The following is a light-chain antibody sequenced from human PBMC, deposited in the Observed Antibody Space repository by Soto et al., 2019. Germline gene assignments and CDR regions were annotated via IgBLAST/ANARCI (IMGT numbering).Light chain of an antibody. CDR3: QSYDTGLSGPVV. CDR1: ASKTGAGFV. Sequence: QSVLTQPPSLSGAPGQNIIISCTGAASKTGAGFVVHWYQHLPGTAPKLLIYGNTNRPSGVPDRFSGSKSGTSASLVITGLQAEDEADYYCQSYDTGLSGPVVFGGGTKLTVL. V-gene: IGLV1-40*01. J-gene: IGLJ2*01. CDR2: GNT.